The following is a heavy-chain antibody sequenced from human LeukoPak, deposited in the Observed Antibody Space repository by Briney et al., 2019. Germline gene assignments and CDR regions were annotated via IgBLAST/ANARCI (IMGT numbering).Heavy chain of an antibody. D-gene: IGHD2-2*01. CDR1: GITISSSRKY. CDR3: ARAPASSTINDAFDI. V-gene: IGHV4-39*01. J-gene: IGHJ3*02. Sequence: PSETLSLTCTVSGITISSSRKYWGWIRQAPGKGLEAFGSLYYSGSTYYNPSLKSRVTISLDTSKNQFSLKLSSVTAADTAVYYCARAPASSTINDAFDIWGQGTMVTVSS. CDR2: LYYSGST.